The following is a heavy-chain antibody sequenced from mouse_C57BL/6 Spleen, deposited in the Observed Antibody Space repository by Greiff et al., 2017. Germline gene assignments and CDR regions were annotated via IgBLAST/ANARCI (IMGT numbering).Heavy chain of an antibody. CDR3: ARENYGNPSYWYFDV. Sequence: EVQRVESGGGLVKPGGSLKLSCAASGFTFSDSGMHWVRQAPEKGLEWVAYISSGSSTIYYADTVKGRFTISRDNAKNTLFLQMTSLRSEDTAMYYCARENYGNPSYWYFDVWGTGTTVTVSS. D-gene: IGHD2-1*01. CDR1: GFTFSDSG. V-gene: IGHV5-17*01. CDR2: ISSGSSTI. J-gene: IGHJ1*03.